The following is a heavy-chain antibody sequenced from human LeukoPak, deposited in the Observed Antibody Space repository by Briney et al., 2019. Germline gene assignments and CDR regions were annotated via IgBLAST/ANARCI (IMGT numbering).Heavy chain of an antibody. D-gene: IGHD5-18*01. CDR3: AKRDTAMRALGY. V-gene: IGHV3-30*18. J-gene: IGHJ4*02. Sequence: PGGSLRLSCAASGFTFSSYGMHWVRQAPGKGLEWVAVISYDGSNKYYADSVKGRFTISRDNSKNTLYLQMNSLRAEDTAVYYCAKRDTAMRALGYWGQGTLVTVSS. CDR1: GFTFSSYG. CDR2: ISYDGSNK.